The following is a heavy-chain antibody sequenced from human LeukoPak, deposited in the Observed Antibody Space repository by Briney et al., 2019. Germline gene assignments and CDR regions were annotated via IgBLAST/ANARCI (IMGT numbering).Heavy chain of an antibody. D-gene: IGHD6-13*01. V-gene: IGHV3-33*01. CDR3: ARGDSSSWYFNY. CDR2: IWYDGSNS. CDR1: GFTFSTYG. Sequence: GRSLRLSCAASGFTFSTYGMHWVRQAPGKGLERVAVIWYDGSNSYYADSVKGRFTISRDNSKNTLYLQMNSLRAEDTAVYYCARGDSSSWYFNYWGQGTLVTVSS. J-gene: IGHJ4*02.